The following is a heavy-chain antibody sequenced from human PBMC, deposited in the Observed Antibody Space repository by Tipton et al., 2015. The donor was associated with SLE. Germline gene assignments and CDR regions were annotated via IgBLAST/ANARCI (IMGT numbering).Heavy chain of an antibody. Sequence: LRLSCSVSGGFIGSSSYYWDWIRQPPGKGLEWIGGVSYLGSTSYNATLESRVTISIDTSKKHFSLKLSSVTAADTAVYYCATSPLTVWGQGTLVTVSP. CDR1: GGFIGSSSYY. J-gene: IGHJ4*02. CDR3: ATSPLTV. V-gene: IGHV4-39*07. CDR2: VSYLGST.